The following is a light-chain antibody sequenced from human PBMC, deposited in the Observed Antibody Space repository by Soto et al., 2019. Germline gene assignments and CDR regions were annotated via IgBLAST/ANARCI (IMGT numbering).Light chain of an antibody. V-gene: IGKV1-33*01. CDR1: QSISSY. CDR2: DAS. J-gene: IGKJ5*01. Sequence: DIQMTQSPSSLSASVGDRVTITCRASQSISSYLNWYQQKPGKAPKLLIYDASNLEAGVPSRFRGSGSGTDFNFTISRLQTEDIAKYYCQQYENLPTCGQGTRLEIK. CDR3: QQYENLPT.